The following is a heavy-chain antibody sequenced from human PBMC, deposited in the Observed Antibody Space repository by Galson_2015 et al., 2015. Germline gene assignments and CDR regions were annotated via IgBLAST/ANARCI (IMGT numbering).Heavy chain of an antibody. Sequence: SLRLSCAASGFTFSSYSMNWVRQAPGKGLEWVSYISSSSTIYYADSVKGRFTISRDNAKNSPYLQMNSLRAEDTAVYYCAREEITGFVYWGQGTLVTVSS. V-gene: IGHV3-48*01. CDR1: GFTFSSYS. J-gene: IGHJ4*02. CDR3: AREEITGFVY. D-gene: IGHD1-20*01. CDR2: ISSSSTI.